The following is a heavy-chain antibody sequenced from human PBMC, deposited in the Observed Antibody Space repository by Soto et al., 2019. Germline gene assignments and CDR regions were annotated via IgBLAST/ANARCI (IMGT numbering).Heavy chain of an antibody. CDR1: GGSISSGDYY. V-gene: IGHV4-61*08. CDR3: ARGSITMVRGPLSPFDY. J-gene: IGHJ4*02. D-gene: IGHD3-10*01. Sequence: SETLSLTCTVSGGSISSGDYYWSWIRQPPGKGLEWIGYIYYSGSTNYNPSLKSRVTISVDTSKNQFSLKLSSVTAADTAVYYCARGSITMVRGPLSPFDYWGQGTLVTVSS. CDR2: IYYSGST.